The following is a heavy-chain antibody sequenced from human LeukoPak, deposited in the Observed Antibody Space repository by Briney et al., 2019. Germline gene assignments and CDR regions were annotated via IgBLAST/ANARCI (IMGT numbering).Heavy chain of an antibody. CDR3: ASSEAGGTY. J-gene: IGHJ4*02. CDR2: IKPDGSEK. Sequence: GGSLRLSCAASGFTFSGYWMTWVRQAPGKGLEWVANIKPDGSEKFYVDSVKGRFTISRDNAKNSLYLQMNSLRVEDTAVYHCASSEAGGTYWGQGTLVTVSS. D-gene: IGHD3-16*01. V-gene: IGHV3-7*01. CDR1: GFTFSGYW.